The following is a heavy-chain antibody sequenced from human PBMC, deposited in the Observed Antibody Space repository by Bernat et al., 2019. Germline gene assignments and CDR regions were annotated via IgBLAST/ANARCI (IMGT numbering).Heavy chain of an antibody. Sequence: EVQLVESGGGLVQPGGSLRLSCAASGFTFSSYWMHWVRQAPGKGLVWVSRINSDGSSTSYAESVKGRFTISRDNAKNTLYLQMNRLRAEDTAVYYCARDSDCSGGSCYRDWYFDLWGRGTLVTVSS. J-gene: IGHJ2*01. CDR2: INSDGSST. V-gene: IGHV3-74*01. CDR3: ARDSDCSGGSCYRDWYFDL. CDR1: GFTFSSYW. D-gene: IGHD2-15*01.